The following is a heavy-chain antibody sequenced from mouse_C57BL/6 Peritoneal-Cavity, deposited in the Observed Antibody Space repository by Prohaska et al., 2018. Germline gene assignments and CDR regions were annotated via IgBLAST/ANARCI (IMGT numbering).Heavy chain of an antibody. D-gene: IGHD3-2*02. J-gene: IGHJ2*01. CDR3: ANQAYFDY. Sequence: SVKISCKASGYTFTSYWITWVKQRPGQGLEWIGDIYPGSGSTNYNEKFKRKATLTVDTSSSTAYMQLSSLSSEDAAVYYCANQAYFDYGGQGTTLTVSS. V-gene: IGHV1-55*01. CDR1: GYTFTSYW. CDR2: IYPGSGST.